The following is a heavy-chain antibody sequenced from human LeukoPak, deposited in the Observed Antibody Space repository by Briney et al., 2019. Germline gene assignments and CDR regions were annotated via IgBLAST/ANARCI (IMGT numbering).Heavy chain of an antibody. Sequence: KPGGSLTLSCAASGFTFSSYSMNWVRQAPGKGLEWVSSISSSSSYIYYADSVKGRFTISRDNAKNSLYLQMNSLRAEDTAVYYCARAPGGYCSSTSCYVWFDPWGQGTLVTVSS. D-gene: IGHD2-2*01. V-gene: IGHV3-21*01. CDR2: ISSSSSYI. J-gene: IGHJ5*02. CDR3: ARAPGGYCSSTSCYVWFDP. CDR1: GFTFSSYS.